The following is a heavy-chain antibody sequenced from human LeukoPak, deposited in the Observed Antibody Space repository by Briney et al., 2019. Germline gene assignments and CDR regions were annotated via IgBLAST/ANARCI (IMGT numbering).Heavy chain of an antibody. J-gene: IGHJ4*02. D-gene: IGHD2/OR15-2a*01. CDR1: GFTFSSYG. V-gene: IGHV3-30*03. CDR3: ARGENSKTYPVSGY. Sequence: GGSLRLSCVASGFTFSSYGMHWVRQAPGKGMEWVAVISNDGSSKYYTDSVKGRDTIARDNSKNTLYPQMNSLKAEDTAVYYCARGENSKTYPVSGYWGRGTLVTVSS. CDR2: ISNDGSSK.